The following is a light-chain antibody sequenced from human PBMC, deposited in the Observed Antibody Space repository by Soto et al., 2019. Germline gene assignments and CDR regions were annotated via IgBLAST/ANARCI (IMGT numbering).Light chain of an antibody. CDR2: GAS. J-gene: IGKJ4*01. Sequence: EIVLTQSPGTLALPPGERATLSCRASQSVSSSYLAWYQQKPGQAPRLLIYGASSRATGIPDRFSGTGSGTDFTLTISRLEPDDFAVYYCQQYGSSPALTLGGGTQVEIK. CDR3: QQYGSSPALT. V-gene: IGKV3-20*01. CDR1: QSVSSSY.